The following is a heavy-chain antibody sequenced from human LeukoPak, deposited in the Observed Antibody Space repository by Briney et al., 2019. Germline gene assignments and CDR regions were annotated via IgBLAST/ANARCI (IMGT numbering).Heavy chain of an antibody. Sequence: PSQTLSLTCSVSGGSVTSGGSYWSWIRQHPGKGLEWIGYIYYSGSTNYNPSLKSRVTISVDTSKNQFSLKLSSVTAADTAVYYCARPGYYDSSGFYAFDIWGQGTMVTVSS. CDR2: IYYSGST. CDR1: GGSVTSGGSY. CDR3: ARPGYYDSSGFYAFDI. V-gene: IGHV4-61*08. D-gene: IGHD3-22*01. J-gene: IGHJ3*02.